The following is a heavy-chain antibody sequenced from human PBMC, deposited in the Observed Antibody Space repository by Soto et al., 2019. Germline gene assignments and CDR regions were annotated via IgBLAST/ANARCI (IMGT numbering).Heavy chain of an antibody. CDR2: ISSGNSYI. Sequence: EVQLVESGGGLVKPGGSLRLSCAASGFIFTGYNMNWVRQAPGKGLEWVSSISSGNSYIYYADSVKGRFTISRDNAKNSLYLQMNTLRAEDTALYYCARRRAAAGTLTFDYWGQGTRVTVSS. D-gene: IGHD6-13*01. J-gene: IGHJ4*02. CDR3: ARRRAAAGTLTFDY. CDR1: GFIFTGYN. V-gene: IGHV3-21*01.